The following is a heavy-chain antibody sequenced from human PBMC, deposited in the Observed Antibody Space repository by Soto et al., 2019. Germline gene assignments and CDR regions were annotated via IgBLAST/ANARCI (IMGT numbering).Heavy chain of an antibody. J-gene: IGHJ4*02. CDR3: ARDWERYDDTTGPHQEGFAY. Sequence: VGSLRLSCTASGFTFSSYGMNWVRHSPGKGLEWVSYIGSSGNTIYYADSVKGRFTISRDNAKNSLYLQMNSLRGEDTAVYYCARDWERYDDTTGPHQEGFAYGAQGTLV. CDR2: IGSSGNTI. V-gene: IGHV3-48*03. CDR1: GFTFSSYG. D-gene: IGHD3-22*01.